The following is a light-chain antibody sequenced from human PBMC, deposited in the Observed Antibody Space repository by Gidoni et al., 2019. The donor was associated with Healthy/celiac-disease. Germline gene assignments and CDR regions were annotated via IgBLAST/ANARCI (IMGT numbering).Light chain of an antibody. Sequence: DIQMTQSPSSLSASVGDRVTITCRASQSIISYLNWYQPKPRKAPKLLIYAASSLQSGGLSRCSSSGSGTDFPLTSSSLQAEDFATYYCQQSYSTPPLFGGGTKVEIK. J-gene: IGKJ4*02. CDR3: QQSYSTPPL. CDR2: AAS. CDR1: QSIISY. V-gene: IGKV1-39*01.